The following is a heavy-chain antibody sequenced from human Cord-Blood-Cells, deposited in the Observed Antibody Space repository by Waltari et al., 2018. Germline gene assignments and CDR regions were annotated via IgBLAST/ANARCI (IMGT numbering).Heavy chain of an antibody. Sequence: QVQLQQWGAGLLKPSETLSLTCAVYGGSFSGYYWSWIRQPPGKGLEWIGEINHSGRTNYTPALRSRVTISVDTSKNQFSLKLSSVTAADTAVYYCARVDYRTIAAAGSDYWGQGTLVTVSS. V-gene: IGHV4-34*01. CDR3: ARVDYRTIAAAGSDY. CDR2: INHSGRT. J-gene: IGHJ4*02. D-gene: IGHD6-13*01. CDR1: GGSFSGYY.